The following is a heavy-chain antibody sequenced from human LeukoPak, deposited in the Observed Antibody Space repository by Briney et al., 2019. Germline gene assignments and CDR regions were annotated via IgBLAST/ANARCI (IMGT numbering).Heavy chain of an antibody. V-gene: IGHV1-18*01. J-gene: IGHJ4*02. CDR2: ISAYNGNT. Sequence: ASVKVSCKASGYTFTSYGISWVRQAPGQGLEWMGWISAYNGNTNYAQKLQGRVTMTTDTSTSTAYMELRSLRSDDTAVYYCARGGPVRQQLDIFPFDYWGQGTLVTVSS. CDR3: ARGGPVRQQLDIFPFDY. CDR1: GYTFTSYG. D-gene: IGHD6-13*01.